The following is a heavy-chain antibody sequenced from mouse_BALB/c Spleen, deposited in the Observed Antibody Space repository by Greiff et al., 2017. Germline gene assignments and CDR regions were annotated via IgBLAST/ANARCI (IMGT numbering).Heavy chain of an antibody. D-gene: IGHD1-1*01. CDR3: ARPTDYFDY. CDR2: ISSGGSYT. J-gene: IGHJ2*01. V-gene: IGHV5-6*01. CDR1: GFTFSSYG. Sequence: DVQLVESGGGLVQPGGSLKLSCAASGFTFSSYGMSWVRQTPDKRLEWVATISSGGSYTYYPDSVKGRFTISRDNAKNTLYLQMSSLKSEDTAMYYCARPTDYFDYWGQGTTLTVSS.